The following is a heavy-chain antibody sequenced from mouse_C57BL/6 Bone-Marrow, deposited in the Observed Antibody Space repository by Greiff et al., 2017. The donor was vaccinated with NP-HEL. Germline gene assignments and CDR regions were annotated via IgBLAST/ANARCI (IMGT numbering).Heavy chain of an antibody. V-gene: IGHV2-2*01. Sequence: VQLQESGPGLVQPSQSLSITCTVSGFSLTSYGVHWVRQSPGKGLEWLGVIWSGGSTDYNAAFISRLSISKDNSKSQVFFKMNSLQADDTAIYYCARMGGYYDAMDYWGQGTSVTVSS. CDR1: GFSLTSYG. CDR2: IWSGGST. CDR3: ARMGGYYDAMDY. D-gene: IGHD2-2*01. J-gene: IGHJ4*01.